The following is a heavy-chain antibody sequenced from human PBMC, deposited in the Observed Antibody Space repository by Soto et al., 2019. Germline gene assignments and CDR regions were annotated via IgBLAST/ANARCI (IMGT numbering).Heavy chain of an antibody. Sequence: SPGVSCAAAGFTRSSYSMHLVPQAPEKGLEWVAVIWYDGSNKNYADSVKGRFTISRDNSKNTLYLQMNSLRAEDTAVYYCARQQLAAPMDYFAFWGQGTLVTVFS. V-gene: IGHV3-33*01. CDR1: GFTRSSYS. CDR3: ARQQLAAPMDYFAF. CDR2: IWYDGSNK. J-gene: IGHJ4*02. D-gene: IGHD6-13*01.